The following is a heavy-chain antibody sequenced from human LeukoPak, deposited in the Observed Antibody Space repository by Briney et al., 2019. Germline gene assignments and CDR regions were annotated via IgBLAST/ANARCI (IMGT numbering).Heavy chain of an antibody. J-gene: IGHJ4*02. CDR1: GGSFSGYY. CDR3: AREILGGFNPGAY. CDR2: IHRSGSP. V-gene: IGHV4-34*01. D-gene: IGHD1-14*01. Sequence: SETLSLTCAVYGGSFSGYYLRWIRQPPGKGLEWMGEIHRSGSPNYNQCLQSRVTISIDRSRNQIVLELSSVTAADTAVYYCAREILGGFNPGAYWGQGTLVTVSS.